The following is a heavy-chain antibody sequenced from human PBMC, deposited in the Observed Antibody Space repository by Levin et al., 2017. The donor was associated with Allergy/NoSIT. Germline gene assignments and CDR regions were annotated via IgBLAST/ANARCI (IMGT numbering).Heavy chain of an antibody. CDR1: GYTFDFYG. CDR2: ISPYNGNT. Sequence: ASVKVSCKASGYTFDFYGLSWVRQAPGQGLEWMGWISPYNGNTKYAQQLLGRVTMTADTSTSTAYMELRSLRSDDTAVYYCARAMAETAADTFDIWGQGTMVIVSS. J-gene: IGHJ3*02. CDR3: ARAMAETAADTFDI. D-gene: IGHD2-8*01. V-gene: IGHV1-18*01.